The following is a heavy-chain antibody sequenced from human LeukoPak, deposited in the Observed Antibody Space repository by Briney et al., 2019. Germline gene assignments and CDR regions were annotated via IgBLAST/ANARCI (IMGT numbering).Heavy chain of an antibody. J-gene: IGHJ4*02. Sequence: GGSLRLSCAASGFTFSGYSMNWARQAPGKGLEWVSAISGSGGGTSYADSVKGRFTISRDNSKNTLYLQMNSLRAEDTAVYYCAKDEGPYRFFDYWGQGTLVTVSS. V-gene: IGHV3-23*01. CDR1: GFTFSGYS. D-gene: IGHD1-14*01. CDR2: ISGSGGGT. CDR3: AKDEGPYRFFDY.